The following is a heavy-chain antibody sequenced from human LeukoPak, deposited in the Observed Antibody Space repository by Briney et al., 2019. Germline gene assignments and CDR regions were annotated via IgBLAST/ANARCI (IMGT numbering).Heavy chain of an antibody. CDR3: ARDLGKYTYYYDSSGYY. V-gene: IGHV1-46*01. D-gene: IGHD3-22*01. Sequence: ASVKVSCKACGYTFTSYYMHWVRQAPGQGLEWMGIINPSGGSTSYAQKFQGRVTMTRDTSTSTVYMELSSLRSEDTAVYYCARDLGKYTYYYDSSGYYWGQGTLVTVSS. CDR2: INPSGGST. J-gene: IGHJ4*02. CDR1: GYTFTSYY.